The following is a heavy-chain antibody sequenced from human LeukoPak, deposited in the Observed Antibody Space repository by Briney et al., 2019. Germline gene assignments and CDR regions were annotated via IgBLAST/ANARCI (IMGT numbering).Heavy chain of an antibody. Sequence: GSLRLPCAASGFTGSSNYMSWGRPAPGEGVEGGSVIFCGGSTYYADSVKGRFTISRDNSKNTLYLQMNSLRAEDTAVYYCARDILRITMVRGAARAFDIWGQGTMVTVSS. CDR3: ARDILRITMVRGAARAFDI. CDR2: IFCGGST. J-gene: IGHJ3*02. CDR1: GFTGSSNY. V-gene: IGHV3-66*01. D-gene: IGHD3-10*01.